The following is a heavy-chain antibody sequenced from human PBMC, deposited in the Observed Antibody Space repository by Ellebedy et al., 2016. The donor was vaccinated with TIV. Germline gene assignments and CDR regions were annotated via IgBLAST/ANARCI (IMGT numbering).Heavy chain of an antibody. CDR1: GFPFSSFW. V-gene: IGHV3-7*01. CDR3: ARDRGYDTIDY. Sequence: GESLKISCAASGFPFSSFWMSWVRQAPGKGLEWVANTKEDGSEKYYVDSVRGRFTISRDNAKNSLYLQMNSLRAEDTAVYYCARDRGYDTIDYWGQGILVTVSS. CDR2: TKEDGSEK. D-gene: IGHD5-12*01. J-gene: IGHJ4*02.